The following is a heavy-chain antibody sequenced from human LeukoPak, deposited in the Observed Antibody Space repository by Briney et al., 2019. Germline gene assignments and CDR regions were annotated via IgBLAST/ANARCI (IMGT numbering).Heavy chain of an antibody. D-gene: IGHD6-19*01. CDR3: TREVSGWSLGDAFDI. J-gene: IGHJ3*02. CDR2: IRSKAYGGTT. Sequence: GRSLRLSCTVSGFRFGDYAMNWVRQAPGKGLEWVGFIRSKAYGGTTEYAASVRGRFNIIRDDSKSIAYLQMNSLKTEDTAMYYCTREVSGWSLGDAFDIWGQGTMVTVSS. CDR1: GFRFGDYA. V-gene: IGHV3-49*04.